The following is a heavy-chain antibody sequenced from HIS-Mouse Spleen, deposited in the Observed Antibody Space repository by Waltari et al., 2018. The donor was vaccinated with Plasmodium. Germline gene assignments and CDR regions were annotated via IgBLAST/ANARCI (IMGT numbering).Heavy chain of an antibody. CDR3: ARGMKSSSSAFDI. D-gene: IGHD6-6*01. CDR1: GFTVSSNY. J-gene: IGHJ3*02. V-gene: IGHV3-53*01. Sequence: EVQLVESGGGLIQPGGSLRLSCAASGFTVSSNYMSWVPQAPGTGPEWASVCYSGGSTNSADSVKGRFTISRDNSKNTLYLQMNSLRAEDTAVYYCARGMKSSSSAFDIWGQGTMVTVSS. CDR2: CYSGGST.